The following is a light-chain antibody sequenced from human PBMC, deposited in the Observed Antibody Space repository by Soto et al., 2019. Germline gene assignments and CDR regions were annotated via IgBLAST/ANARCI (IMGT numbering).Light chain of an antibody. J-gene: IGLJ2*01. CDR3: SSYAGSNNFVI. CDR2: EVS. V-gene: IGLV2-8*01. CDR1: SSDVGTYNY. Sequence: QSALTQPPSASGSPGQSVTFSCTGTSSDVGTYNYVSWYQQHPGKAPKLMIYEVSKRPSGVPDRFSGSKSGNTASLTVSGLQADDEADYYCSSYAGSNNFVIFGGGTKLTVL.